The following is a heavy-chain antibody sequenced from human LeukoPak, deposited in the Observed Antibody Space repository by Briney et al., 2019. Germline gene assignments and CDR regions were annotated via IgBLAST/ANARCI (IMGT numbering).Heavy chain of an antibody. J-gene: IGHJ6*03. CDR1: GGSFSGYY. Sequence: SETLSLTCAVYGGSFSGYYWSWIRQPPGKGLEWIGYIYYSGSTNYNPSLKSRVTISVDTSKNQLSLKLSSVTAADTAVYYCARDRPHDYYYYYMDVWGKGTTVTVSS. D-gene: IGHD3-16*01. V-gene: IGHV4-59*01. CDR3: ARDRPHDYYYYYMDV. CDR2: IYYSGST.